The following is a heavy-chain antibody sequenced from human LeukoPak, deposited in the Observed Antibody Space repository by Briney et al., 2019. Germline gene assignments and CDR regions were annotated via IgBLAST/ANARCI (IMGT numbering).Heavy chain of an antibody. CDR3: ARVVGIAVAEYYFDY. D-gene: IGHD6-19*01. CDR1: GGTFSSYA. V-gene: IGHV1-69*01. Sequence: SVKVSCKASGGTFSSYAISWVRQAPGQGLVWMGGIIPIFGTANYAQKFQGRVTITADESTSTAYMELSSLRSEDTAVYYCARVVGIAVAEYYFDYWGQGTLVTVSS. J-gene: IGHJ4*02. CDR2: IIPIFGTA.